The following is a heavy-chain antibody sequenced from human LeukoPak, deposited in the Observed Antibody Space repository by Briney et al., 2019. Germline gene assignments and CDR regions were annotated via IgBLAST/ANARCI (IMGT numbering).Heavy chain of an antibody. J-gene: IGHJ6*03. V-gene: IGHV4-34*01. CDR3: ARGLQLWSANYYYYYMDV. Sequence: KSSETLSFTCAVYVGSFSGYYWSWIRQPPGKGLDWIGEINHSGSTNYNPSLKSRVTISVDTSKNQFSLKLSSVTAADTAVYYCARGLQLWSANYYYYYMDVWGKGTTVTVSS. CDR1: VGSFSGYY. CDR2: INHSGST. D-gene: IGHD5-18*01.